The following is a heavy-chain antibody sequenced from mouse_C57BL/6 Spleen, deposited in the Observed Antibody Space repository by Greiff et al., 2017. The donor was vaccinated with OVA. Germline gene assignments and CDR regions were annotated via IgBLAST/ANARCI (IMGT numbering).Heavy chain of an antibody. V-gene: IGHV1-5*01. CDR1: GYTITSYW. D-gene: IGHD4-1*01. Sequence: EVQLQQSGTVVARPGASVKMSCKTSGYTITSYWMHWVKQRPGQGLEWIGAIYPGNSDTSYNQKFKGKAKLTAVTSASTAYMELSSLTNEDSAVYYCTSSGGNWDDAFAYWGQGTLVTVSA. CDR2: IYPGNSDT. CDR3: TSSGGNWDDAFAY. J-gene: IGHJ3*01.